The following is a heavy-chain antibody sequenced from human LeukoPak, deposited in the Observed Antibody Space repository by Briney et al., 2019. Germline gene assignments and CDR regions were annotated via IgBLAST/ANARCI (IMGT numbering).Heavy chain of an antibody. V-gene: IGHV4-34*01. D-gene: IGHD2-15*01. CDR1: GGSFSGYY. Sequence: SETLSLTCAVYGGSFSGYYWSWIRQPPGKGLEWIGEILHSGSTNYNPSLKSRVTISVDTSKNQFSLKLSSVTAADTAVYYCARGPYCSGGSCYARTFDYWGQGTLVTVS. CDR3: ARGPYCSGGSCYARTFDY. J-gene: IGHJ4*02. CDR2: ILHSGST.